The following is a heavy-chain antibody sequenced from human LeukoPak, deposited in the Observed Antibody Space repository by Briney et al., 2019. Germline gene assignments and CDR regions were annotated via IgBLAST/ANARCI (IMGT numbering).Heavy chain of an antibody. CDR3: AREGPRGNPQFDY. V-gene: IGHV3-33*01. CDR1: GFTFSSYG. CDR2: IWYDGSNK. J-gene: IGHJ4*02. D-gene: IGHD2/OR15-2a*01. Sequence: HPGGSLRLSCAASGFTFSSYGMHWVRQAPGKGLEWVALIWYDGSNKYYADSVKGRLTISRDNSKNTLYLQMNSLRAEDTAVYYCAREGPRGNPQFDYWGQGTLVTVSS.